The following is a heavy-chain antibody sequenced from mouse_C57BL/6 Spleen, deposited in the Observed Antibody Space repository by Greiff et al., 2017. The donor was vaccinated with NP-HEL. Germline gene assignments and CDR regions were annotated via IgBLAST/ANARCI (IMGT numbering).Heavy chain of an antibody. D-gene: IGHD2-4*01. V-gene: IGHV1-20*01. CDR1: GYSFTGYF. CDR3: ARGALIYYDYDGFAY. J-gene: IGHJ3*01. Sequence: VQLQQSGPELVKPGDSVKISCKASGYSFTGYFMNWVMQSHGKSLEWIGRINPYNGDTFYNQKFKGKATLTVDKSSSTAHMELRSLTSEDSAVYYCARGALIYYDYDGFAYWGQGTLVTVSA. CDR2: INPYNGDT.